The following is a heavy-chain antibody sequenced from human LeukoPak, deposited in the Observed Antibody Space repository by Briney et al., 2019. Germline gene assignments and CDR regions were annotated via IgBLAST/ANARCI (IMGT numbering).Heavy chain of an antibody. CDR1: GFTFSISW. CDR3: ARDAGWGYYDL. V-gene: IGHV3-7*01. D-gene: IGHD1-26*01. CDR2: IDKHGNGK. J-gene: IGHJ4*02. Sequence: PGGSLRLSCVASGFTFSISWVTWVRQAPGKGLEWVANIDKHGNGKYFVDSVKGRFAISRDYATNSVFLQMNSLRAEDTSVYYCARDAGWGYYDLWGQGTPVTVSS.